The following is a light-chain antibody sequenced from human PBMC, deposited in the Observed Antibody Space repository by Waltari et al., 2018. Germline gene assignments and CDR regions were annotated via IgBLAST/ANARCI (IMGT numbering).Light chain of an antibody. CDR3: QQYYSTGT. J-gene: IGKJ3*01. Sequence: DVVLTQSPLSLPVTLGQPASISCRSSQGLVHSDGNTYLNWFNQRPGQSPRRLIYKVSHRDSGVPDTFSGSGSGTDFTLTISSLQAEDVAVYYCQQYYSTGTFGPGTKVDIK. V-gene: IGKV2-30*02. CDR1: QGLVHSDGNTY. CDR2: KVS.